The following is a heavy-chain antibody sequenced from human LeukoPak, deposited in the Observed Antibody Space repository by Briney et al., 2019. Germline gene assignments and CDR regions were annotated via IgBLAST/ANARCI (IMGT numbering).Heavy chain of an antibody. Sequence: SETLSLTCTVSGGSISSTSYYWGWIRQPPGTGLEWIGSIYYSGSTYYNPSLKSRVTISVDTSKNQFSLRLSSATAADTAVYYCARKGYCSTTSCYNFDYWGQGTLVTVSS. CDR1: GGSISSTSYY. CDR3: ARKGYCSTTSCYNFDY. J-gene: IGHJ4*02. V-gene: IGHV4-39*01. D-gene: IGHD2-2*01. CDR2: IYYSGST.